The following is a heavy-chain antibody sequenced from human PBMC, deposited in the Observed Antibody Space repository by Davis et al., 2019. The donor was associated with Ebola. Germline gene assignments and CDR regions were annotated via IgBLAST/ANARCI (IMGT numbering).Heavy chain of an antibody. D-gene: IGHD2-15*01. Sequence: GESLKISCAASGFTFSSYAMSWVRQAPGKGLEWVSAISGSGGSTYYADSVKGRFTISRDNSKNTLYLQMSSLRAEDTAVYYCVAEDIVVVVAATIDAFDIWGQGTMVTVSS. CDR3: VAEDIVVVVAATIDAFDI. J-gene: IGHJ3*02. V-gene: IGHV3-23*01. CDR1: GFTFSSYA. CDR2: ISGSGGST.